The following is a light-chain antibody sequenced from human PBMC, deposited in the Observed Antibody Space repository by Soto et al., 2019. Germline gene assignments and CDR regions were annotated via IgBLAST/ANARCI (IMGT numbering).Light chain of an antibody. CDR3: GTRDSSRIGYV. Sequence: QCLRTQARSVSAAPGQRFTISCSGSKSNIGNNYVSWYQQLPGTAPKLLIYDNNKRPSGIPDRFSGSKSGTSATLDITGLQTGDEADYYCGTRDSSRIGYVFGTGTKVTVL. CDR2: DNN. CDR1: KSNIGNNY. V-gene: IGLV1-51*01. J-gene: IGLJ1*01.